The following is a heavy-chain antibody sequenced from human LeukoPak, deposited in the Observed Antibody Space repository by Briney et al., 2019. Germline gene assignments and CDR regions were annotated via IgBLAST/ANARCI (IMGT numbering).Heavy chain of an antibody. V-gene: IGHV1-18*04. CDR3: ARDTSSGDFSELDY. D-gene: IGHD3-3*01. J-gene: IGHJ4*02. Sequence: ASVKVSCKASGYTFTSYGISWVRQAPGQGLEWVGWISAYNDNTNYAQKLQGRVTMTTDTSTSTAYMELRSLRSDDTAVYYCARDTSSGDFSELDYWGQGTLVTVSS. CDR1: GYTFTSYG. CDR2: ISAYNDNT.